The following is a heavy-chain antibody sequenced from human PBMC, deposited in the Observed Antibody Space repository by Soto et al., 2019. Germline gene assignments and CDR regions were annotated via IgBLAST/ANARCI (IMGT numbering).Heavy chain of an antibody. V-gene: IGHV2-5*02. CDR2: TYWDDDK. CDR1: GFSVTTSGVG. J-gene: IGHJ4*02. D-gene: IGHD6-13*01. Sequence: QITLKESGPTLVKPTQTLTLTCTCSGFSVTTSGVGVGWIRQPPGKALEWLALTYWDDDKRYSPSLKSRLTITKDTSKNQVVLTMTNMGPVDTATYCCARRIAAAAFDYWGQGTLVTVSS. CDR3: ARRIAAAAFDY.